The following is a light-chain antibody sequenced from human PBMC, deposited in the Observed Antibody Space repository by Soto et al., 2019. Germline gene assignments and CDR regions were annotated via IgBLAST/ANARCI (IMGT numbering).Light chain of an antibody. CDR3: QQYNTWPWT. CDR2: GAS. CDR1: QSLSSN. Sequence: TQSQATVSVSPGERATVSCRASQSLSSNLAGYQQKPGQAHRLLILGASERVNGIPARFSGSGSGTEFTLSISSLQSDDFAISYCQQYNTWPWTFGQGTKLEI. V-gene: IGKV3-15*01. J-gene: IGKJ1*01.